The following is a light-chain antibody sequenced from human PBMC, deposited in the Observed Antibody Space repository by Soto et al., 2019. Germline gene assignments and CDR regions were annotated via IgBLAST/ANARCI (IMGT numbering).Light chain of an antibody. J-gene: IGLJ2*01. CDR3: KSYVGDNTVV. V-gene: IGLV2-8*01. CDR2: EVT. Sequence: QSVLTQPPSASGSPGQSVTISCTGTSSDVSGYNFVSWYQQYPGKAPKLIIYEVTKRPSGVPARFSGSKSGNTASLTVSGLQAEDEADYYCKSYVGDNTVVFGGGTKVTVL. CDR1: SSDVSGYNF.